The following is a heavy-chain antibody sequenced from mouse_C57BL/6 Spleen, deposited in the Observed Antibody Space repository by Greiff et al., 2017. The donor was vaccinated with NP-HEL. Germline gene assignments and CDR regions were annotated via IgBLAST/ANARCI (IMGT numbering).Heavy chain of an antibody. D-gene: IGHD1-1*01. CDR2: ISGGGGNT. CDR1: GFTFSSYT. J-gene: IGHJ2*01. CDR3: ARRPGSSYFDY. V-gene: IGHV5-9*01. Sequence: EVKLMESGGGLVKPGGSLKLSCAASGFTFSSYTMSWVRQTPEKRLEWVATISGGGGNTYYPDSVKGRFTISRDNAKNTLYLQMSSLRSEDTALYYCARRPGSSYFDYWGQGTTLTVSS.